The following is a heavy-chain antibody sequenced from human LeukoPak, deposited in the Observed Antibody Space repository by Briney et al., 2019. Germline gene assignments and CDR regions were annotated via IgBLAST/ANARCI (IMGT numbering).Heavy chain of an antibody. J-gene: IGHJ4*02. CDR3: AGRGYSYAKGDYFDY. D-gene: IGHD5-18*01. V-gene: IGHV4-4*07. CDR2: IYTSGST. Sequence: PSETLSLTCTVSGGSISSYYWSWIRQPAGKGLEWIGRIYTSGSTNYNPSLKSRVTMSVDTSKDQFSLKLSSVAAADTAVYYCAGRGYSYAKGDYFDYWGQGTLVIVSS. CDR1: GGSISSYY.